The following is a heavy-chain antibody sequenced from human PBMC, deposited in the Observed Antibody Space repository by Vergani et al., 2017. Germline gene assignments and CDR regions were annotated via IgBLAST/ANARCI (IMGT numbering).Heavy chain of an antibody. D-gene: IGHD4-17*01. V-gene: IGHV4-38-2*01. CDR3: ARVSVDRGDYVFDY. CDR1: GYSISSGYY. Sequence: QVQLQESGPGLVKPSETLSLTCAVSGYSISSGYYWGWIRQPPGKGLEWIGRIYTSWSTNYNPSLKSRVTISVDTSKNQFSLKLSSVTAADTAVYYCARVSVDRGDYVFDYWGQGTLVTVSS. CDR2: IYTSWST. J-gene: IGHJ4*02.